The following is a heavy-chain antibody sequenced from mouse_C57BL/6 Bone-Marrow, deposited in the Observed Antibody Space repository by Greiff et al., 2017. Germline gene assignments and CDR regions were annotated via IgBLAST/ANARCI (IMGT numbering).Heavy chain of an antibody. CDR1: GYTFTSYW. Sequence: VQLQQPGAELVMPGASVKLSCKASGYTFTSYWMHWVKQRPGQGLEWIGEIDPSDSYTNYNQKFKGKSTLTVDKSSSTAYMQLSSLTSEDSAVYYCARGGYYGSSLDYWGQGTTLTVSS. V-gene: IGHV1-69*01. CDR3: ARGGYYGSSLDY. J-gene: IGHJ2*01. CDR2: IDPSDSYT. D-gene: IGHD1-1*01.